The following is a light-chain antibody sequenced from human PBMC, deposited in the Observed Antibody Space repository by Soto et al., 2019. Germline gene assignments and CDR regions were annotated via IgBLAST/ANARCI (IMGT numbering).Light chain of an antibody. Sequence: QSVLTQPASVSGSPGQSITISCTGTSSDVGAYNYVSWYQQNPGKAPKLMIYEVSNRPSGVSNRFSGSKSGNTASLTISGLQAEDEADYYCSSYTSIALYVFGAGTKVTVL. CDR1: SSDVGAYNY. J-gene: IGLJ1*01. CDR3: SSYTSIALYV. CDR2: EVS. V-gene: IGLV2-14*01.